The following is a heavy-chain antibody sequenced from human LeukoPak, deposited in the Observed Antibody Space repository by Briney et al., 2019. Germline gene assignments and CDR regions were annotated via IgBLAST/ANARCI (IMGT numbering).Heavy chain of an antibody. CDR3: TRGLRYFDWLVC. J-gene: IGHJ5*01. V-gene: IGHV1-2*02. Sequence: ASAKVSCKASGYTFTGYYMHWVRQAPRQGLEWMGWINPNSGGTNYAQKFQGRVTMTRDTSISTAYMELSRLRSDDAAVYYCTRGLRYFDWLVCWGRGTLVTVSS. CDR2: INPNSGGT. D-gene: IGHD3-9*01. CDR1: GYTFTGYY.